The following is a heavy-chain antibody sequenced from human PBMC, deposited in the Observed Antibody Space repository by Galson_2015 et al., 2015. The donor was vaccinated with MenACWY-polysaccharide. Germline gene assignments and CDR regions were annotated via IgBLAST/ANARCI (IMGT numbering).Heavy chain of an antibody. J-gene: IGHJ4*02. Sequence: ETLSLTCTVSRSSISSYYWSWIRQPAGKGLEWVGRVSTGGTTTYNPSLKSRVTMSLDRSNNQISLNLTSVTAADTAVYYCARVGYSGYDSRFEHWGQGTLVAVSS. CDR1: RSSISSYY. D-gene: IGHD5-12*01. V-gene: IGHV4-4*07. CDR3: ARVGYSGYDSRFEH. CDR2: VSTGGTT.